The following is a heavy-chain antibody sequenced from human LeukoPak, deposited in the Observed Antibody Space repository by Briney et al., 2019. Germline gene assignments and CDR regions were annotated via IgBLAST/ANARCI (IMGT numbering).Heavy chain of an antibody. CDR2: IKSKGDGETI. Sequence: GGSLRLSCAASGFTVSSNYMSWVRQAPGKGLEWVGRIKSKGDGETIDNAAPVKGRFTMSRDDSKATLYLQMNSLKAEDTAVYYCTTDLGLTMIRGVIVYWGQGALVTVSS. CDR1: GFTVSSNY. D-gene: IGHD3-10*01. CDR3: TTDLGLTMIRGVIVY. J-gene: IGHJ4*02. V-gene: IGHV3-15*01.